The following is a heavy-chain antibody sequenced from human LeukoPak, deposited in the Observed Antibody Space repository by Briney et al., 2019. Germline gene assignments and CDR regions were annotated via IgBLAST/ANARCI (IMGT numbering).Heavy chain of an antibody. D-gene: IGHD2-2*01. CDR3: AGVETQYPKPVEPSFDY. Sequence: ASVKVSCKASGYTFTSYDINWVRQATGQGLEWMGWISAYNGNTNYAQKLQGRVTMTTDTSTSTAYMELRSLRSDDTAVYYCAGVETQYPKPVEPSFDYWGQGTLVTVSS. CDR2: ISAYNGNT. J-gene: IGHJ4*02. V-gene: IGHV1-18*01. CDR1: GYTFTSYD.